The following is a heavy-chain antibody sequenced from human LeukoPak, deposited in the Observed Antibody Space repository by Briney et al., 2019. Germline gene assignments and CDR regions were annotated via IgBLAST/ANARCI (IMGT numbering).Heavy chain of an antibody. CDR2: IRTTAEGAKYA. V-gene: IGHV3-48*02. D-gene: IGHD3-9*01. CDR3: ATDQRYAFDY. Sequence: GGSLRLSCAPSGFSFTDYPMNWVRQAPGKGLEWISNIRTTAEGAKYAYYADSVKGRVTISRDDGKNTLYLHMNSLRDDDTAVYYCATDQRYAFDYWGQGSLVTVSS. J-gene: IGHJ4*02. CDR1: GFSFTDYP.